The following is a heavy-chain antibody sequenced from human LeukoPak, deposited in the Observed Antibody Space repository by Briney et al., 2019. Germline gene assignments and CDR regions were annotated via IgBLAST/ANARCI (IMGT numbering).Heavy chain of an antibody. CDR3: ARRVEYSSSGLGY. D-gene: IGHD6-6*01. Sequence: PRASVKVSRKASGGTFSSYAISWVRQAPGQGLEWMGGIIPIFGTANYAQKLQGRVTMTTDTSTSTAYMELRSLRSDDTAVYYCARRVEYSSSGLGYWGQGTLVTVSS. J-gene: IGHJ4*02. V-gene: IGHV1-69*05. CDR1: GGTFSSYA. CDR2: IIPIFGTA.